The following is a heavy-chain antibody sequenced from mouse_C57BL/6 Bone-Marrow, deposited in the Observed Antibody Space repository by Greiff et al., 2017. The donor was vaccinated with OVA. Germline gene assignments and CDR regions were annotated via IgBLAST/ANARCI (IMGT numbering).Heavy chain of an antibody. D-gene: IGHD1-1*01. J-gene: IGHJ2*01. CDR2: IDPSDSYT. CDR1: GYTFTSYW. Sequence: VKPGASVKLSCKASGYTFTSYWMQWVKQRPGQGLEWIGEIDPSDSYTNYNQKFKGKATLTVDTSSSTAYMQLSSLTSEDSAVYYCARSPSPYYYGSSYEDYWGQGTTLTVSS. V-gene: IGHV1-50*01. CDR3: ARSPSPYYYGSSYEDY.